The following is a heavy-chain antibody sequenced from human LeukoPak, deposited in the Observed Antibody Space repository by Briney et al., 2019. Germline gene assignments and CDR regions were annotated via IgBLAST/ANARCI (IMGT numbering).Heavy chain of an antibody. CDR1: GYTFTGYY. V-gene: IGHV1-46*01. D-gene: IGHD3-10*01. CDR3: ARANPWFGELFYLDY. Sequence: ASVKVSCKASGYTFTGYYMHWVRQAPGQGLEWMGIINPSGGSTSYAQKFQGRVTMTRDTSTSTVYMELSSLRSEDTAVYYCARANPWFGELFYLDYWGQGTLVTVSS. J-gene: IGHJ4*02. CDR2: INPSGGST.